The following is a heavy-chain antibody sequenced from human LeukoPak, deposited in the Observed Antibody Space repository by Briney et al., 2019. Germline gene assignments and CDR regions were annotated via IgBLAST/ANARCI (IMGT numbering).Heavy chain of an antibody. CDR1: GYTFTAYY. V-gene: IGHV1-2*02. J-gene: IGHJ4*02. Sequence: ASVKVSCKASGYTFTAYYMHWVRQAPGQGLEWMGWINPEGGGKYYAQKFQARVTMTRDTSTSAAYMELSSLRSDDAAVYYCARSVYTYGSFDFWGQGTLVTVSS. CDR2: INPEGGGK. D-gene: IGHD2-15*01. CDR3: ARSVYTYGSFDF.